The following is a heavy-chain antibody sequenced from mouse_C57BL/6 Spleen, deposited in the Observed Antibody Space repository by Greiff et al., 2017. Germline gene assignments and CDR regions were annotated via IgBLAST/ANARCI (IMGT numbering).Heavy chain of an antibody. CDR1: GFTFSSYG. J-gene: IGHJ4*01. Sequence: EVKLMESGGDLVKPGGSLKLSCAASGFTFSSYGMSWVRQTPDKRLEWVATISSGGSYTYYPDSVKGRCTITRNNAKNTLYLQMSRLKSEDTAMYSGERQSTTVGATVDAMDYWGQGTSVTVSS. CDR2: ISSGGSYT. D-gene: IGHD1-1*01. CDR3: ERQSTTVGATVDAMDY. V-gene: IGHV5-6*01.